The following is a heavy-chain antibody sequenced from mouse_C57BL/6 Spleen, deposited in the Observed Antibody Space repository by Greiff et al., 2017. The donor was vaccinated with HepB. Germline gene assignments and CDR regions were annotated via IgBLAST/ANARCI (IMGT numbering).Heavy chain of an antibody. D-gene: IGHD2-4*01. J-gene: IGHJ2*01. Sequence: VQLQQSGPELVKPGASVKISCKASGYAFSSSWMNWVKQRPGKGLEWIGRIYPGDGDTNYNGKFKGKATLTADKSSSTAYMQLSSLTSEDSAVYFCAREGYDYPFDYWGQGTTLTVSS. V-gene: IGHV1-82*01. CDR3: AREGYDYPFDY. CDR1: GYAFSSSW. CDR2: IYPGDGDT.